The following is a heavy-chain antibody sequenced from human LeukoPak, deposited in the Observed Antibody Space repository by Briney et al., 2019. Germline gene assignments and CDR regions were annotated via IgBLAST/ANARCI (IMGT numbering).Heavy chain of an antibody. CDR1: GFTFSSYG. V-gene: IGHV3-30*18. CDR3: AKVREDRYYNSRGFYRDY. CDR2: ISYDGSDR. D-gene: IGHD3-22*01. J-gene: IGHJ4*02. Sequence: GGSLKLSCAASGFTFSSYGMHWVRQAPGKGLEWVAAISYDGSDRYYTDSVKGRFTISRVNSENTLYLQMSSLRSEDTAIYYCAKVREDRYYNSRGFYRDYWGQGTLVTVSS.